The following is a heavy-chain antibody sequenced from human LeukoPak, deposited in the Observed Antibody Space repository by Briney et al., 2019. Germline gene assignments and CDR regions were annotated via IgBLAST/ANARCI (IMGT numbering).Heavy chain of an antibody. CDR3: ARDSRMYGAPRYYGMDV. J-gene: IGHJ6*02. D-gene: IGHD4-17*01. V-gene: IGHV3-21*01. Sequence: AGGSLRLSCAASGFTFSSYSMNWVRQAPGKGLEWVSSISSSSSYIYYADSVKGRFTISRDNAKNSLYLQMNSLRAEDTAVYYCARDSRMYGAPRYYGMDVWGQGTTVTVSS. CDR2: ISSSSSYI. CDR1: GFTFSSYS.